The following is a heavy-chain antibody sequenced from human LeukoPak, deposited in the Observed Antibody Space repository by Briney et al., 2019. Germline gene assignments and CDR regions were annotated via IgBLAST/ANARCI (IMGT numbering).Heavy chain of an antibody. V-gene: IGHV3-74*01. Sequence: PGGSLRLSCAASGFTFTPYWMYWVRQPPGKGLTWVSRINSDASSTTYADFVKGRFTISRDNAKSTLYLQMNSLRAEDTAVYYCVRGGVGITGLDYWGQGTLVTVSS. CDR1: GFTFTPYW. J-gene: IGHJ4*02. CDR3: VRGGVGITGLDY. CDR2: INSDASST. D-gene: IGHD3-22*01.